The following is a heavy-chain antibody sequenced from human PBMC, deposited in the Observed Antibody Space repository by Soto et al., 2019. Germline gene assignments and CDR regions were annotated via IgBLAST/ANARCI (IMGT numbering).Heavy chain of an antibody. CDR1: GGSFSGYY. CDR2: INHSGST. D-gene: IGHD2-2*01. Sequence: SETLSLTCAVYGGSFSGYYWSWIRQPPGKGLEWIGEINHSGSTNYNPSLKSRVTISVDTSKNQFSLKLSSVTAADTAVYYCATGGGYCISTSCLNPPNQDKGSTLDPWGQGTLVTVSS. J-gene: IGHJ5*02. CDR3: ATGGGYCISTSCLNPPNQDKGSTLDP. V-gene: IGHV4-34*01.